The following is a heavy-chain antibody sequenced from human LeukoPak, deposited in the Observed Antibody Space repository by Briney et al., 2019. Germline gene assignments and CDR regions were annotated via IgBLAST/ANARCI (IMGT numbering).Heavy chain of an antibody. V-gene: IGHV3-11*05. CDR3: ARGFDY. J-gene: IGHJ4*02. Sequence: GGSLRLSCAASGFTVSSNYMSWVRQAPGKGLEWLSYISSHSISTNYADSVKGRFTSSRDNAKNSLYLQMNSLRAEDTAVYYCARGFDYWGQGTLVTVSS. CDR2: ISSHSIST. CDR1: GFTVSSNY.